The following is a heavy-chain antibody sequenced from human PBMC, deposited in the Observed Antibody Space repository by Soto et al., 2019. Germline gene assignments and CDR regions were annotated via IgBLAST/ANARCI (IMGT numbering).Heavy chain of an antibody. CDR3: ARRYIWGSYRYNYFDY. J-gene: IGHJ4*02. CDR2: IYWDDDK. D-gene: IGHD3-16*02. CDR1: GFSLSTSGVG. V-gene: IGHV2-5*02. Sequence: QITLKESGPTLVNPTQTLTLTCTFSGFSLSTSGVGVGWIRQPPGKALEWLALIYWDDDKRYSPSLKSRLTITKDTSKNQVVLTMTNMDPVDTATYYCARRYIWGSYRYNYFDYWGQGTLVTVSS.